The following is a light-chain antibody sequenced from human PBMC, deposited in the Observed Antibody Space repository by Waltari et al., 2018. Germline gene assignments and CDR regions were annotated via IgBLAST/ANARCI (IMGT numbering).Light chain of an antibody. J-gene: IGKJ3*01. CDR1: QDIGNR. V-gene: IGKV1-12*01. Sequence: DIQMTQSPSPVSASVGDRVTITCLASQDIGNRLAWYQQKPGKAPNLLIYGTSSLQTGVPSRFSGSGSWTEFTLTISSLQPEDFGTYYCQQGKSFPITFGPGTKVKIK. CDR3: QQGKSFPIT. CDR2: GTS.